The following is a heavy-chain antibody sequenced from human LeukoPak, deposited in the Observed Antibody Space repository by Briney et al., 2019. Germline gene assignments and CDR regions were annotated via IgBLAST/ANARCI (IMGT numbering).Heavy chain of an antibody. CDR2: ISYDGSNK. Sequence: GGSLRLSCAASGFTFSSYAMHWVRQAPGKGLEWVAVISYDGSNKYYADSVKGRFTISRDNSKNTLYLQMNSLRAEDTAVYYCARDRVLGAAAVLNYWGQGTLVTVSS. J-gene: IGHJ4*02. CDR1: GFTFSSYA. D-gene: IGHD6-13*01. CDR3: ARDRVLGAAAVLNY. V-gene: IGHV3-30-3*01.